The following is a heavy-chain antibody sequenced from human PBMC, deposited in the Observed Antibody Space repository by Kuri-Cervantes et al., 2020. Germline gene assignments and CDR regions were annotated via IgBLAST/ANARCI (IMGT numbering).Heavy chain of an antibody. V-gene: IGHV3-74*01. CDR2: MNSDGRTI. D-gene: IGHD6-6*01. CDR3: ARAGSYRFDF. Sequence: GGSLRLSCAASGFSFSTDWMHWVRQTPGKGLVWLARMNSDGRTINYADSVRGRFTISRDNAENMLYLQMNSLRVEDTAVYYCARAGSYRFDFWGQGTLVTVSS. J-gene: IGHJ4*02. CDR1: GFSFSTDW.